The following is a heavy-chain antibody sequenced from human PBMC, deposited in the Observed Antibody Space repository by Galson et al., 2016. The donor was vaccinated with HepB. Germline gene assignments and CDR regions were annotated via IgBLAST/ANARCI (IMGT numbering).Heavy chain of an antibody. CDR2: INGGNT. Sequence: SLRLSCAVSQLSISSSAMSWVRQAPGEGLEWVSAINGGNTYYADSVKGRFTISRDNSKNTLYLQMNSLRAEDTAVYYCARAYRYGTGWYGRNDYWGQGTLVTVSS. V-gene: IGHV3-23*01. D-gene: IGHD6-19*01. CDR1: QLSISSSA. J-gene: IGHJ4*02. CDR3: ARAYRYGTGWYGRNDY.